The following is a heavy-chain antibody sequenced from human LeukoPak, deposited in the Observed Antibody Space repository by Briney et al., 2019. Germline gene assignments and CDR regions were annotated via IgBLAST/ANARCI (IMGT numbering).Heavy chain of an antibody. CDR1: GFTFSSYS. CDR3: ARVREGYCSGGSCYPEGFDP. V-gene: IGHV3-21*01. Sequence: GGSLRLSCAASGFTFSSYSMNWVRQAPGKGLEWVSSISSSSSYIYYADSVKGRFTISRDNAKNSLYLQMNWLRAEDTAVYYCARVREGYCSGGSCYPEGFDPWGQGTLVTVSS. D-gene: IGHD2-15*01. J-gene: IGHJ5*02. CDR2: ISSSSSYI.